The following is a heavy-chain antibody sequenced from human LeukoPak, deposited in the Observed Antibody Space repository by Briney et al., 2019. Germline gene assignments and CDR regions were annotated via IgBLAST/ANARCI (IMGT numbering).Heavy chain of an antibody. CDR1: GGSISSYY. J-gene: IGHJ4*02. CDR3: ARVRGGIVVAGIDY. V-gene: IGHV4-59*12. D-gene: IGHD6-19*01. CDR2: IYYSGST. Sequence: PSETLSLTCTVSGGSISSYYWSWIRQPPGKGLEWIGYIYYSGSTNYNPSLKSRVTISVNTSKNQFSLKLSSVTAADTAVYYCARVRGGIVVAGIDYWGQGTLVTVSS.